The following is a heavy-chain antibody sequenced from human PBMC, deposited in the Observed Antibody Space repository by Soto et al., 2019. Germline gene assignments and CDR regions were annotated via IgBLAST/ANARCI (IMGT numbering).Heavy chain of an antibody. CDR1: GGSISSGGYY. V-gene: IGHV4-31*03. J-gene: IGHJ6*03. Sequence: QVQLQESGPGLVKPSQTLSLTCTVSGGSISSGGYYWSWIRQHPGKGLEWIGYIYYSGSTYYNPSLKSRVTISEDPATTQLTRGLSDVSATASTGYYCARDSGEGDPVYGGYYYYYYMDVWGKGTTVTVSS. CDR3: ARDSGEGDPVYGGYYYYYYMDV. D-gene: IGHD3-10*01. CDR2: IYYSGST.